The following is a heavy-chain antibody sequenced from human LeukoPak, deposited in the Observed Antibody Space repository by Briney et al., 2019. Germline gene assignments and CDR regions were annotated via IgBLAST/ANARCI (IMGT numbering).Heavy chain of an antibody. Sequence: PSETVTLTCKASGCSISSGSYYWSWLRQPPGQGLEYIGSMYTSGSTYYNTSLKSRVTISVDTSKNQFSLKLSSVTAADTAVYYCARGYDGSGYYYRNWYFDLWGRGTLVTVSS. J-gene: IGHJ2*01. CDR1: GCSISSGSYY. CDR3: ARGYDGSGYYYRNWYFDL. CDR2: MYTSGST. D-gene: IGHD3-22*01. V-gene: IGHV4-61*02.